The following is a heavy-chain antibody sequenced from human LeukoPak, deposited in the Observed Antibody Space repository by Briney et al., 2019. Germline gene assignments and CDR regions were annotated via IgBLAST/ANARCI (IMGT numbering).Heavy chain of an antibody. CDR1: GYTLTELS. V-gene: IGHV1-24*01. CDR3: ATDPPLWFGELHP. CDR2: FDPEDGET. D-gene: IGHD3-10*01. Sequence: ASVKVSCKVSGYTLTELSMHWVRQAPGEGLEWMGGFDPEDGETIYAQKFQGRVTMTEDTSTDTAYVELSSLRSEDTAVYYCATDPPLWFGELHPWGQGTLVTVSS. J-gene: IGHJ5*02.